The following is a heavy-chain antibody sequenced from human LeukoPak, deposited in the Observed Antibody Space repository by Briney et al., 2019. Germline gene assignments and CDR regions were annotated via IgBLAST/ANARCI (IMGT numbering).Heavy chain of an antibody. D-gene: IGHD1-26*01. CDR2: ISSSSSTI. Sequence: GGSLRLSCAASGFTFNSYAMSWVRQAPGKGLEWVSYISSSSSTIYYADSVKGRFTISRDNAKNSLYLQMSSLRAEDTAVYYCASATISRSLDYWGQGTLVTVSS. J-gene: IGHJ4*02. CDR1: GFTFNSYA. V-gene: IGHV3-48*01. CDR3: ASATISRSLDY.